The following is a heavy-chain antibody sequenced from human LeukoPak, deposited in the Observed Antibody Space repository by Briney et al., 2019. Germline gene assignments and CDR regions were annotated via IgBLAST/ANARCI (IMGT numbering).Heavy chain of an antibody. J-gene: IGHJ4*02. CDR2: ISSSSSYI. CDR1: GFTFSSYS. Sequence: GGSLRLSCAASGFTFSSYSMNWVRQAPGKGLEWVSSISSSSSYIYYADSVKGRFTISRDNAKNSLYLQMYSLRAEDTAVYYCARGGAPVVPAAMDFDYWGQGTLVTVSS. CDR3: ARGGAPVVPAAMDFDY. D-gene: IGHD2-2*01. V-gene: IGHV3-21*01.